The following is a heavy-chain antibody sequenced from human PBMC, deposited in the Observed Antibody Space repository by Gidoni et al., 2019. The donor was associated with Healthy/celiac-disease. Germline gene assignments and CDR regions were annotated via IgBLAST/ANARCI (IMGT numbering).Heavy chain of an antibody. Sequence: TLSLTCAVHGGSFSGYYWSWIRQPPGKGLEWIGEINHSGSTNYNPSLKSRVTISVDTSKNQFSLKLSSVTAADTAVYYCARVKPPAAARHAFDIWGQGTMVTVSS. CDR3: ARVKPPAAARHAFDI. CDR2: INHSGST. D-gene: IGHD6-13*01. V-gene: IGHV4-34*01. CDR1: GGSFSGYY. J-gene: IGHJ3*02.